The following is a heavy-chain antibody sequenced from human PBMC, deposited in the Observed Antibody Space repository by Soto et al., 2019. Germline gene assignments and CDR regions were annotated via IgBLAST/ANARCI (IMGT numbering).Heavy chain of an antibody. CDR1: GFTFSSYA. J-gene: IGHJ4*02. CDR2: ISYDGSNK. CDR3: ARDLVPAAASLYFDY. D-gene: IGHD2-2*01. V-gene: IGHV3-30-3*01. Sequence: GGSLRLSCAASGFTFSSYAMHWVRQAPGKGLEWVAVISYDGSNKYYADSVKGRFTISRDNSKNTLYLQMNSLRAEDTAVYYCARDLVPAAASLYFDYWGQGTLVTVSS.